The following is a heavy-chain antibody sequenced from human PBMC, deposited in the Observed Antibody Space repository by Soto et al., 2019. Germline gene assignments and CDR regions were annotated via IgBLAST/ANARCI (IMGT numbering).Heavy chain of an antibody. Sequence: GGSLRLSCAASGFTFSSYWMSWVRQAPGKGLEWVANIKQDGSEKYYVDSVKGRFTISRDNAKNSLYLQMNSLRAEDTAVYYCASTDYSNYRNYYYYYMDVWGKGTTVTVSS. D-gene: IGHD4-4*01. V-gene: IGHV3-7*01. CDR3: ASTDYSNYRNYYYYYMDV. CDR1: GFTFSSYW. CDR2: IKQDGSEK. J-gene: IGHJ6*03.